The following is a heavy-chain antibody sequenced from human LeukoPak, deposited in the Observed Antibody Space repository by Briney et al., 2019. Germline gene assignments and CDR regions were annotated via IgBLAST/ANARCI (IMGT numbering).Heavy chain of an antibody. J-gene: IGHJ6*02. CDR1: GFTFSSHA. CDR3: ARRIYGDSHGVYYYGMDV. Sequence: GGSLRLSCAASGFTFSSHAMSWVRQAPGQGLEWVSAISGSGVTTYYADSVKGRFTISRDSSKNTLYLQMNSLRAEDSAVYYCARRIYGDSHGVYYYGMDVWGPGTTVTVSS. D-gene: IGHD4-17*01. V-gene: IGHV3-23*01. CDR2: ISGSGVTT.